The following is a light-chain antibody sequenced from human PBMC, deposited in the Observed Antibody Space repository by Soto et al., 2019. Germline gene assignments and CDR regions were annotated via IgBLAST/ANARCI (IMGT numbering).Light chain of an antibody. V-gene: IGLV4-60*02. CDR3: ETWDSNSVV. J-gene: IGLJ3*02. CDR2: LERSGNY. CDR1: SGHIDYI. Sequence: QPVLTQSSSASASLGSSVTFTCTLSSGHIDYIIAWHQQQPGKAPRYLMRLERSGNYNRGSGVPDRFSGSSSGADRYLTISTVQFEDEADYYCETWDSNSVVFGGGTKRTVL.